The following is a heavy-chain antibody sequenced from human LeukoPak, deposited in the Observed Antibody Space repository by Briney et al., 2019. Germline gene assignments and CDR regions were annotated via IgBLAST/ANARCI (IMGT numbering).Heavy chain of an antibody. CDR3: ARDWGKYYYDSSEVGIIDY. V-gene: IGHV3-11*01. Sequence: GGSLRLSCAASGFTFSDYYMSWIRQAPGKGLEWVSYISSSGSTIYYADSVKGRFTISRDNAKNSLYLQMNSLRAEDTAVYYCARDWGKYYYDSSEVGIIDYWGQGTLVTVSS. D-gene: IGHD3-22*01. J-gene: IGHJ4*02. CDR2: ISSSGSTI. CDR1: GFTFSDYY.